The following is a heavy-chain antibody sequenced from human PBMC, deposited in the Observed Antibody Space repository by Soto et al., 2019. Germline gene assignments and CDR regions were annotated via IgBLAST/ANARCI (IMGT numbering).Heavy chain of an antibody. CDR2: ITSSSSYI. CDR3: ARDQGGYSSGWYGNWFDP. J-gene: IGHJ5*02. Sequence: EVQVVESGGGLVKPGGSLRLSSAASGITFSSYSMNWVRQAPGKGLEWVSSITSSSSYIYYADSVKGRFTISRDNAKNSLYLKMNSLRAEDTAVYYCARDQGGYSSGWYGNWFDPWGQGTLVTVSS. D-gene: IGHD6-19*01. V-gene: IGHV3-21*01. CDR1: GITFSSYS.